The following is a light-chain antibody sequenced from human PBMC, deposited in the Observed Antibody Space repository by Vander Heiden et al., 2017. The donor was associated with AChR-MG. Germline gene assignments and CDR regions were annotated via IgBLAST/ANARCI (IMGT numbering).Light chain of an antibody. CDR1: SSDVGGYNY. CDR3: SSYTSSSTLEV. Sequence: QPALPQPASVSGSPGPSITISCTGTSSDVGGYNYVAWYQQHPGKAPKLMIYDVSNRPSGVSNRFSGAKSGNTASLTISGLQAEDEADYYCSSYTSSSTLEVFGTGTKVTVL. J-gene: IGLJ1*01. V-gene: IGLV2-14*01. CDR2: DVS.